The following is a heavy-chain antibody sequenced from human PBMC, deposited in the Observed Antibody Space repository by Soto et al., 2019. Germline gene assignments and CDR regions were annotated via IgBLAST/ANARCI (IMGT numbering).Heavy chain of an antibody. D-gene: IGHD6-25*01. V-gene: IGHV1-18*01. CDR3: ARDQPIQGAAINYGMDV. Sequence: QVQLVQSGAEVKKPGASVKVSCKASGYTFTSYGISWVRQAPGQGLEWMGWISAYNGNTNYAQKLKGRVTMTTDTSTSPAYMELRSLRSDDTAVYYCARDQPIQGAAINYGMDVWGQGTTVTVSS. J-gene: IGHJ6*02. CDR1: GYTFTSYG. CDR2: ISAYNGNT.